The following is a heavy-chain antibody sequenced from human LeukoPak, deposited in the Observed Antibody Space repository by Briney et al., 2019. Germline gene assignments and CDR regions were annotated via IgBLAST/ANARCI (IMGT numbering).Heavy chain of an antibody. Sequence: SGTLSLTCTVSGDSISRSSWWSWVRQSPGKGLEWIGEIYHSGSSKYNPSLKSRLTISVDTSKNQFSLNLSSVTAADTAVYYCARASVLLSADYWGQGTLVTVSS. V-gene: IGHV4-4*02. D-gene: IGHD3-16*01. CDR1: GDSISRSSW. J-gene: IGHJ4*02. CDR2: IYHSGSS. CDR3: ARASVLLSADY.